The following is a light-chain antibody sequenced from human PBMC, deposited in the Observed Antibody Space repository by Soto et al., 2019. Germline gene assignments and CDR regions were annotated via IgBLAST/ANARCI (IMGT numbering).Light chain of an antibody. V-gene: IGKV3-11*01. CDR2: DAS. CDR3: QQRASWPPFT. Sequence: EIVLTQSPATLSLSPGGRATLSCRASQSVSNSLAWYQQKPGQPPRLLIYDASYRATGVPARFSGSGSETDFTLTISSLEPEDFAVYYCQQRASWPPFTFGGGTKVE. J-gene: IGKJ4*01. CDR1: QSVSNS.